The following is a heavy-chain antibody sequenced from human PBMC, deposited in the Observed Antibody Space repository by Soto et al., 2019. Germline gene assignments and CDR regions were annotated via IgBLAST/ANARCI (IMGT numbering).Heavy chain of an antibody. CDR2: ISAYNGNT. V-gene: IGHV1-18*01. CDR3: ARDTYYYDSSDNWFDP. D-gene: IGHD3-22*01. CDR1: GYTFTSYG. J-gene: IGHJ5*02. Sequence: ASVKVSCKASGYTFTSYGISWVRQAPGQGLEWMGWISAYNGNTNYAQKLQGRVTMTTDTSTSTAYMELRSLRSDDTAVYYCARDTYYYDSSDNWFDPWGQGTLVTVSS.